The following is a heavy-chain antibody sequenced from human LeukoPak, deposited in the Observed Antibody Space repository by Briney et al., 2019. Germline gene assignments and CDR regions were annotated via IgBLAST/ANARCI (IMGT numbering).Heavy chain of an antibody. CDR1: GGSISSYY. V-gene: IGHV4-59*08. D-gene: IGHD3-16*01. CDR3: ARLDVDLCLDY. CDR2: IYYSGST. J-gene: IGHJ4*02. Sequence: SETLSLTCTVSGGSISSYYWSWIRQPPGKGLEWIGYIYYSGSTNYNPSLKSRVTISVDTSKNQFSLKLSSVTAADTAVYYCARLDVDLCLDYWGQGTLVTVSS.